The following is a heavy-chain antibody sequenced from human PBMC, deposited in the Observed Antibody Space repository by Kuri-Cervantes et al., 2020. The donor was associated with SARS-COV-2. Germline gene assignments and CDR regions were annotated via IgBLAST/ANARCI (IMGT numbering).Heavy chain of an antibody. Sequence: GGSLRLSCAASGFTFTNFGMHWVRQAPGKGLEWVSSISSSSTYIYYADSVKGRFTISSDNAKNSLYLQMISLRAEDTAVYYCARDLNYYYDGMDVWGQGTTVTVSS. CDR3: ARDLNYYYDGMDV. J-gene: IGHJ6*02. CDR2: ISSSSTYI. V-gene: IGHV3-21*01. CDR1: GFTFTNFG.